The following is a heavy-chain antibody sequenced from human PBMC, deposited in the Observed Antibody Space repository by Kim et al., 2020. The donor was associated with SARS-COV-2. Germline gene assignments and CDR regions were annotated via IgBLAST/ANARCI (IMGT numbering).Heavy chain of an antibody. CDR2: IKQDGSEK. J-gene: IGHJ4*02. V-gene: IGHV3-7*01. Sequence: GGSLRLSCAASGFTFSSYWMCWVRQAPGKGLEWVANIKQDGSEKYYVDSVKGRFTISRDNAKNSLYLQMNSLRAEDTAVYYCARDKYQLLNDYWGQGTLVTVSS. CDR3: ARDKYQLLNDY. CDR1: GFTFSSYW. D-gene: IGHD2-2*01.